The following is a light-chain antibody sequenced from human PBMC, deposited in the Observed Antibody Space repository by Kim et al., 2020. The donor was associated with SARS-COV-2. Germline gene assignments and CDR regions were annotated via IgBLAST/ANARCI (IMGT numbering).Light chain of an antibody. V-gene: IGKV3-15*01. Sequence: VSTGERATLSCRVSQGVAHILAWYQQKPGQTPRLVIYDASTRATGIAARFSGRGSGTEFTLTISSLQSEDFAVYYCQHYTNWPLTFGGGTKVDIK. CDR1: QGVAHI. CDR2: DAS. CDR3: QHYTNWPLT. J-gene: IGKJ4*01.